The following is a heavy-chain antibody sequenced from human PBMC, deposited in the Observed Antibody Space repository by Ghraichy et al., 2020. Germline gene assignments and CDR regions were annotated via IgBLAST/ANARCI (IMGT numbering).Heavy chain of an antibody. Sequence: SGPTLVKPTQTLTLTCTFSGFSLNTGGMCLNWIRQPPGKALEWLARIDWGDDKYYNTSLKTRLTISKDTSENQVVLRMTNMDPVDTATYYCARTNEGDGSGSFDFDHWGQGILVTVSS. CDR3: ARTNEGDGSGSFDFDH. CDR2: IDWGDDK. V-gene: IGHV2-70*11. D-gene: IGHD3-10*01. CDR1: GFSLNTGGMC. J-gene: IGHJ4*02.